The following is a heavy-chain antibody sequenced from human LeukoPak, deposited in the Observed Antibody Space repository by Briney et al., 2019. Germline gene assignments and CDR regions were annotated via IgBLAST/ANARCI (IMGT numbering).Heavy chain of an antibody. V-gene: IGHV3-23*01. D-gene: IGHD5-12*01. J-gene: IGHJ4*02. CDR3: AKAPTTFDYFDY. Sequence: GGSLRLSCAASGFTFSSYAMSWVRQAPGKGLEWVSAISGSGGGTYYADSVKGRFTISRDNSKNTLYLQMSSLRAEDTAVYYCAKAPTTFDYFDYWGQGTLVTVSS. CDR1: GFTFSSYA. CDR2: ISGSGGGT.